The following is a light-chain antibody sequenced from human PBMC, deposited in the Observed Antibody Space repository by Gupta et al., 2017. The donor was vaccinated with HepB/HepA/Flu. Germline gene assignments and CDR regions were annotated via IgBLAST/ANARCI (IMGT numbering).Light chain of an antibody. CDR2: DVS. CDR3: CSYAGSYTLV. V-gene: IGLV2-11*01. J-gene: IGLJ1*01. Sequence: DQQHPGKAPKLMIYDVSKRPSGVPDRFSGSKSGNTFSLTISGLQAEAEADYYCCSYAGSYTLVFGTGTKVTVL.